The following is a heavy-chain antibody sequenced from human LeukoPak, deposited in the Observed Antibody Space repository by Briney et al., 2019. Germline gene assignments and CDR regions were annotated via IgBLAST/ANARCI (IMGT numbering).Heavy chain of an antibody. J-gene: IGHJ4*02. D-gene: IGHD1-14*01. CDR3: ARDNGRSYFDY. CDR1: GGSISSGDYY. CDR2: IYYSGST. Sequence: SETLSLTCTVSGGSISSGDYYWRWIRQPPGKGLEWIGYIYYSGSTYYNPSLKSRVTISVDTSKNQFSLKLSSVTAADTAVYYCARDNGRSYFDYWGQGTLVTVSS. V-gene: IGHV4-30-4*01.